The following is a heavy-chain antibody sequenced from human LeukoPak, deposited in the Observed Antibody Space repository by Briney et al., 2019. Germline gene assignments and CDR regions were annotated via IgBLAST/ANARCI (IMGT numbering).Heavy chain of an antibody. D-gene: IGHD6-13*01. V-gene: IGHV3-30*03. J-gene: IGHJ4*02. CDR1: GFTFSSFG. Sequence: PGMSLRLSCAASGFTFSSFGMQWVRQAPGKGLEWVAVISYDGSNKYYADSVKGRFTISRDNAKNSLYLQMNSLRAEDTAVYYCARFIAAPYYFDCWGRGTLVTVSS. CDR2: ISYDGSNK. CDR3: ARFIAAPYYFDC.